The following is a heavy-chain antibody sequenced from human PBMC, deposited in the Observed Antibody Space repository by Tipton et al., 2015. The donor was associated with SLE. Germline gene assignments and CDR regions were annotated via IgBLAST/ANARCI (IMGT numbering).Heavy chain of an antibody. CDR3: ARSYYYDSSGYYYNWFDP. CDR1: GGSISSSSYY. CDR2: IYYSGST. J-gene: IGHJ5*02. D-gene: IGHD3-22*01. V-gene: IGHV4-39*07. Sequence: TLSLTCTVSGGSISSSSYYWGWIRQPPGKGLEWIGSIYYSGSTYYNPSLQSRVTISVDTSKNQFSLKLSSVTAADTAVYYCARSYYYDSSGYYYNWFDPWGQGTLVTVSS.